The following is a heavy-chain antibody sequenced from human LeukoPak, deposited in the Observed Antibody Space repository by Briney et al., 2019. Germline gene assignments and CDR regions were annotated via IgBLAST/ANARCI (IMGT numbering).Heavy chain of an antibody. Sequence: GGSLRLSCAASGFTFGDYAMHWVRQAPGKGLEWVSLISGDGGSTYYADSVKGRFTISRDNSKNSLYLQMNSLRTEDTALYYCAKDAYYYDSSGYYSLDYWGQGTLVTVSS. CDR1: GFTFGDYA. CDR2: ISGDGGST. CDR3: AKDAYYYDSSGYYSLDY. J-gene: IGHJ4*02. V-gene: IGHV3-43*02. D-gene: IGHD3-22*01.